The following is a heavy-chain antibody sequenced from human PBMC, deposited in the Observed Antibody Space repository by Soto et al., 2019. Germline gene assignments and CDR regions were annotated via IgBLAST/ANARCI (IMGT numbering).Heavy chain of an antibody. D-gene: IGHD7-27*01. CDR1: GFTFDDYA. CDR2: ISWNSGSI. CDR3: AKDWGASGDRTFDY. Sequence: GGSLRLSCAASGFTFDDYAMHWVRQAPGKGLEWVSGISWNSGSIGYADSVKGRFTISRDNAKNSLYLQMNSLRAEDTALYYCAKDWGASGDRTFDYWGQGTLVTVSS. V-gene: IGHV3-9*01. J-gene: IGHJ4*02.